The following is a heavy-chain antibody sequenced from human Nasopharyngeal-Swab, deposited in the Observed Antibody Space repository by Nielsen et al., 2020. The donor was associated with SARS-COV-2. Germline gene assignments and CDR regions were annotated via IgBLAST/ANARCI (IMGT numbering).Heavy chain of an antibody. V-gene: IGHV4-39*07. CDR2: VFYTGT. J-gene: IGHJ4*02. D-gene: IGHD4-17*01. CDR3: VRDESGDYLGLPFDS. Sequence: SETLSLTCTVSGASISNRTYYWGWIRQSPEKGLQWIGTVFYTGTYYNPSLQSRVTIYVDTSKNQFSLKLTSVTAADTAVYYCVRDESGDYLGLPFDSWGPGTLVTVSS. CDR1: GASISNRTYY.